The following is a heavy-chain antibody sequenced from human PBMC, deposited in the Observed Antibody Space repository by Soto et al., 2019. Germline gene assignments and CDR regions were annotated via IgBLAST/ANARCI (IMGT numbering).Heavy chain of an antibody. CDR3: ASLLIAAAGNFDY. D-gene: IGHD6-13*01. Sequence: SVKVSCKASGGTFSSYAISWVRQAPGQGLEWMGGIIPIFGTANYAQKFQGRVTITADESTSTAYMELSSLRSEDTAVYYCASLLIAAAGNFDYWGQGTMVTVSS. J-gene: IGHJ4*02. V-gene: IGHV1-69*13. CDR2: IIPIFGTA. CDR1: GGTFSSYA.